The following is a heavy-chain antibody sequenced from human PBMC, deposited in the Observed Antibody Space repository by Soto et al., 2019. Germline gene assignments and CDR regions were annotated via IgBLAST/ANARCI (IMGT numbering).Heavy chain of an antibody. V-gene: IGHV4-39*01. J-gene: IGHJ5*02. CDR1: GGSISSSSYY. CDR2: IYYSGST. D-gene: IGHD6-6*01. Sequence: SETLSLTCTVSGGSISSSSYYWGWIRQPPGKGLEWIGSIYYSGSTYYNPSLKSRVTISIDTSKNQFSLKLSSVTAADTAVYYCARHEARGTTRNIRLNWFDPWGQGTLVTVSS. CDR3: ARHEARGTTRNIRLNWFDP.